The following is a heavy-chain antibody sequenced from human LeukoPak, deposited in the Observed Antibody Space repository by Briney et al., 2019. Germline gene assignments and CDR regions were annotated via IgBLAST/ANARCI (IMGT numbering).Heavy chain of an antibody. CDR3: ARAGSSSRWFDP. Sequence: SETLSLTCTVSGGSISSHYWSWIRQPPGKGLEWIGYIYYSGSTNYNPSLKSRVTISVDTSKNHFSLILSSVTAADTAVYYCARAGSSSRWFDPWGQGTLVTVSS. CDR2: IYYSGST. V-gene: IGHV4-59*11. D-gene: IGHD6-6*01. CDR1: GGSISSHY. J-gene: IGHJ5*02.